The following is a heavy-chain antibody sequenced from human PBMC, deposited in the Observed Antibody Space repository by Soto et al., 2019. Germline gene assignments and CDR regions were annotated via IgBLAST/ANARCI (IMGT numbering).Heavy chain of an antibody. V-gene: IGHV4-30-4*01. D-gene: IGHD1-26*01. CDR3: ARSRYSGSYFFGY. CDR2: IHYSGST. CDR1: GGSISSGDYY. Sequence: LTCTVSGGSISSGDYYWSWIRQPPGKGLEWIAYIHYSGSTYYNPSLKSRVTISVDTSKNQFSLKLSSVTAADTAVYYCARSRYSGSYFFGYWGQGTLVTVSS. J-gene: IGHJ4*02.